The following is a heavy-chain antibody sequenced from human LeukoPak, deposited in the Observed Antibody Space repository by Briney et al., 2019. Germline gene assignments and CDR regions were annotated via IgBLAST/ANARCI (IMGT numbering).Heavy chain of an antibody. CDR2: ISSSSSTI. CDR1: GFTFSSYS. CDR3: ARDRSGDGSYVN. J-gene: IGHJ4*02. Sequence: GGSLRLSCAASGFTFSSYSVNWVRQAPGKGLEWVSYISSSSSTIYYADSVKGRFTISRDNAKNSLYLQMNSLRAEDTAVYYCARDRSGDGSYVNWGQGTLVTVSS. V-gene: IGHV3-48*01. D-gene: IGHD1-26*01.